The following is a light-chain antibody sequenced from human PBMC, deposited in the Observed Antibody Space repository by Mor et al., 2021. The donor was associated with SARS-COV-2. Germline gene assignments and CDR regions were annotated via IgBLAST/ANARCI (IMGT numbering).Light chain of an antibody. CDR1: SSDVGDYNY. Sequence: SSDVGDYNYVSWYQQHPGKAPKLMIYDVSNRPSGVSNRFSGSKSGNTASLTISGLQAEDEADYYCSSYTSSSTLDVV. V-gene: IGLV2-14*03. CDR2: DVS. J-gene: IGLJ2*01. CDR3: SSYTSSSTLDVV.